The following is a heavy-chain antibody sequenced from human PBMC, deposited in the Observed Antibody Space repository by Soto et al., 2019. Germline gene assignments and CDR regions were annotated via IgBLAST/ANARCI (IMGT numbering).Heavy chain of an antibody. CDR1: GGTFSSYA. CDR3: ARVERGYCSSTSCPENYFDY. V-gene: IGHV1-69*06. CDR2: IIPIFGTA. Sequence: SVKVSCKASGGTFSSYAISWVRQAPGQGLEWMGGIIPIFGTANYAQKFQGRVTITADKSTSTAYMELSSLRSEDTAVYYCARVERGYCSSTSCPENYFDYWGQGTLVTVAS. D-gene: IGHD2-2*01. J-gene: IGHJ4*02.